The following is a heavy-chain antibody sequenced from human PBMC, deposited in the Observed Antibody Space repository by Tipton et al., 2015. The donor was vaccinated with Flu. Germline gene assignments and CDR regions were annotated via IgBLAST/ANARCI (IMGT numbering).Heavy chain of an antibody. CDR2: ITPDGSVK. V-gene: IGHV3-7*01. J-gene: IGHJ4*02. CDR1: GVNFATSW. Sequence: SLRLSCAASGVNFATSWMNWVRQAPGKGLEWVANITPDGSVKRHVDSVKGRFTVSKDNTENSLFLQMSSLRAEDTAIYYCAGWFQPFGVVTNYWANYWGQGSLIPVSS. CDR3: AGWFQPFGVVTNYWANY. D-gene: IGHD3-3*01.